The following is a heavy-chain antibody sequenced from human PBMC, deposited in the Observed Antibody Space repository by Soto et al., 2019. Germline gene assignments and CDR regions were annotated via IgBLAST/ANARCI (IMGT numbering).Heavy chain of an antibody. CDR3: ARDGYSSSWFDP. Sequence: PSETLSLTCTVSGGSISSYYWSWIRQPPGKGLEWIGYIYYSGSTNYNPSLKSRVTISVDTSKNQFSLKLSSVTAADTAVYYCARDGYSSSWFDPWGQGTLVTVSS. CDR2: IYYSGST. CDR1: GGSISSYY. D-gene: IGHD6-13*01. V-gene: IGHV4-59*01. J-gene: IGHJ5*02.